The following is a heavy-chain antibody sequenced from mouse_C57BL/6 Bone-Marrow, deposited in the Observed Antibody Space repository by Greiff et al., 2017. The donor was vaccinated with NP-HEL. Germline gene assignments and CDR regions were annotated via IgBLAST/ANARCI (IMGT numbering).Heavy chain of an antibody. D-gene: IGHD1-1*01. Sequence: VQLQQSGAELVRPGASVKLSCTASGFNIKDYYMHWVKQRPEQGLEWIGRIDPEDGDTEYAPKFQGQATMTADTSSNTAYLQLSSLTSEDTAVYYCTTELQRYYFDVWGTGTTVTVSS. CDR2: IDPEDGDT. CDR1: GFNIKDYY. CDR3: TTELQRYYFDV. J-gene: IGHJ1*03. V-gene: IGHV14-1*01.